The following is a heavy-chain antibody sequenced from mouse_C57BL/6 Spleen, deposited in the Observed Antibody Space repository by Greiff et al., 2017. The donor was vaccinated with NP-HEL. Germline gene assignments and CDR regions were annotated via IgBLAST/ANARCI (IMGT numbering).Heavy chain of an antibody. J-gene: IGHJ4*01. D-gene: IGHD2-1*01. V-gene: IGHV1-64*01. CDR3: ASRYYGNYDYAMDY. Sequence: QVQLQQSGAELVKPGASVKLSCKASGYTFTSYWMHWVKQRPGQGLEWIGMIHPNSGSTNYNEKFKSKATMTVDKSTSTAYMQLSSLPSEDSAVYYCASRYYGNYDYAMDYWGQGTSVTVSS. CDR1: GYTFTSYW. CDR2: IHPNSGST.